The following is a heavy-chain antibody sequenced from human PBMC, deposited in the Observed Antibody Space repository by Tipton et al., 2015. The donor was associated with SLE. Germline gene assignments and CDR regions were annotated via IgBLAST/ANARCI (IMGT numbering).Heavy chain of an antibody. CDR2: IYDSGSS. J-gene: IGHJ4*02. D-gene: IGHD6-13*01. CDR1: GDSINSHH. V-gene: IGHV4-59*11. CDR3: ARYRQLGIWYYFDS. Sequence: LRLSCTVSGDSINSHHWTWIRQPPGKGLEWIGYIYDSGSSHYNASLKSRVAISVDTSKKQLSLKLTSVTAADTAVYYCARYRQLGIWYYFDSWGQGTLVTVSS.